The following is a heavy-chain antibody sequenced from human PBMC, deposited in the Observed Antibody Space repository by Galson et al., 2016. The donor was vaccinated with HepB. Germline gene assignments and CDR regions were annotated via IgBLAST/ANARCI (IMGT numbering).Heavy chain of an antibody. D-gene: IGHD4-11*01. CDR2: IITGNGKT. CDR1: GYTFTTYA. CDR3: ARGITVEPSANWFDP. V-gene: IGHV1-3*04. J-gene: IGHJ5*02. Sequence: SVKVSCKASGYTFTTYAMHWVRQVPGQRLEWMGLIITGNGKTKYSQNFQGRVTITRDTSASTAYMELSSLRSEDSAVYYCARGITVEPSANWFDPWGQGSLVTVSS.